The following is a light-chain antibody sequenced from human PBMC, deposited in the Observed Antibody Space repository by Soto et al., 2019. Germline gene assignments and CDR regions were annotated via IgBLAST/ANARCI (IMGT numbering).Light chain of an antibody. CDR1: QSVSSSY. J-gene: IGKJ5*01. V-gene: IGKV3D-20*02. Sequence: EIVLTQSPGTLSLSPGERATLSCRASQSVSSSYLAWYQQKPGQAPRLLIYGASSRATGIPDRFSGSGSGTDFTLTIDNLEPEDFAIYYCQQRSNWPPITFGQGTRLEI. CDR2: GAS. CDR3: QQRSNWPPIT.